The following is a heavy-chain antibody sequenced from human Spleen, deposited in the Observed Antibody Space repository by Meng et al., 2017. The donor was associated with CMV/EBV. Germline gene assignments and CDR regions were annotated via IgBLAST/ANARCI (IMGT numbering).Heavy chain of an antibody. CDR2: IIPILGIA. J-gene: IGHJ3*02. Sequence: SVKVSCKASGGTFSSYTISWVRQAPGQGLEWMGRIIPILGIANYAQKFQGRVTITADKSTSTAYMGLSSLRSEDTAVYYCARGGIIGGSYYWNAFDIWGQGTMVTVSS. D-gene: IGHD1-26*01. V-gene: IGHV1-69*02. CDR1: GGTFSSYT. CDR3: ARGGIIGGSYYWNAFDI.